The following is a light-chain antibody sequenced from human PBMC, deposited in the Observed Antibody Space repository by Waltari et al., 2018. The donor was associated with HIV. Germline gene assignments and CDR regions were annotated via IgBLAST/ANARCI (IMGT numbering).Light chain of an antibody. CDR2: DVT. CDR3: SSYTSSSTSVV. CDR1: SSDVGDYNY. V-gene: IGLV2-14*03. J-gene: IGLJ2*01. Sequence: QSALTQPASVSGSPGPSITISCTGTSSDVGDYNYVPWYQQHPGKAPKLMIYDVTNRPSGISNRFSGSKSGNTASLTISGLQAEDEADYYCSSYTSSSTSVVFGGGTKLTVL.